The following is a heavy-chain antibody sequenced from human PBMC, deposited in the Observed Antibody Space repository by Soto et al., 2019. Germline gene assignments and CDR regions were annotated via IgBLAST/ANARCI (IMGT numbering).Heavy chain of an antibody. CDR3: AGRQYYYDSSGRNWFDP. CDR2: IYYSGST. V-gene: IGHV4-39*01. D-gene: IGHD3-22*01. J-gene: IGHJ5*02. Sequence: SETLSLTCTVSGGSISSSSYYWGWIRQPPGKGLEWIGSIYYSGSTYYNPSLKSRVTISVDTSKNQFSLKLSSVTAADTAVYYCAGRQYYYDSSGRNWFDPWGQGTLVTVSS. CDR1: GGSISSSSYY.